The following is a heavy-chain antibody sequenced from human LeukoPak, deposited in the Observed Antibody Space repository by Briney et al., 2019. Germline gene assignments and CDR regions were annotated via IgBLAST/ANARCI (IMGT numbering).Heavy chain of an antibody. V-gene: IGHV3-23*01. J-gene: IGHJ6*02. CDR2: ISGSGGST. CDR3: ARGLQGYCSGGSCDTYYYYYYGMDV. CDR1: GFTFSSYA. D-gene: IGHD2-15*01. Sequence: GGSLRLSCAASGFTFSSYAMSWVRQAPGKGLEWVSAISGSGGSTYYADSVKGRFTISRDNSKNTLYLQMNSLRAEDTAVYYCARGLQGYCSGGSCDTYYYYYYGMDVWGQGTTVTVSS.